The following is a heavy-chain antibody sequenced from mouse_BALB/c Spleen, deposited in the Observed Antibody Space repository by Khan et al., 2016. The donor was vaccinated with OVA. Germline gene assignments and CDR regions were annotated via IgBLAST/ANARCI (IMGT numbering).Heavy chain of an antibody. CDR3: VRSGYGSLAY. J-gene: IGHJ3*01. CDR2: INPSSGYS. D-gene: IGHD1-1*01. CDR1: GYMFSSYW. V-gene: IGHV1-7*01. Sequence: QMQLEESGAELAKPGASVKMSCKASGYMFSSYWMNWVKQRPGQGLEWIGYINPSSGYSEYNQKFKDKATLTADKSSSTAYMQLSSLTSEDSAVYYCVRSGYGSLAYWGQGTLVTVSA.